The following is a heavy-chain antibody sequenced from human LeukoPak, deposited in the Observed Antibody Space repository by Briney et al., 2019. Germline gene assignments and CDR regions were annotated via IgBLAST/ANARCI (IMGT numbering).Heavy chain of an antibody. CDR2: ISSSSSYM. J-gene: IGHJ4*02. CDR3: ARLSSGWYWDFDY. Sequence: GGSLRLSCAASEFTFSNYNMNWVRQAPGRGLEWVSSISSSSSYMYYADSVEGRFTISRDNSENRLYLQINSLRAEDTAVYYCARLSSGWYWDFDYWGQGTLVTVSS. CDR1: EFTFSNYN. V-gene: IGHV3-21*04. D-gene: IGHD6-19*01.